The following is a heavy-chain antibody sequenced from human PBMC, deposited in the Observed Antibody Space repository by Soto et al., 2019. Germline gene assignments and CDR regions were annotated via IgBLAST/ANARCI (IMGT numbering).Heavy chain of an antibody. CDR1: GGTFSGYY. D-gene: IGHD3-3*02. CDR2: IYYSGST. CDR3: ASPKIAFYNWFDP. V-gene: IGHV4-39*01. J-gene: IGHJ5*02. Sequence: SETMSLTCAVDGGTFSGYYWGWIRQPPGKGLEWIGSIYYSGSTYYNPSLKSRVTISVDTSKNQFSLKLSSVTAADTAVYYCASPKIAFYNWFDPWGQGTLVTVSS.